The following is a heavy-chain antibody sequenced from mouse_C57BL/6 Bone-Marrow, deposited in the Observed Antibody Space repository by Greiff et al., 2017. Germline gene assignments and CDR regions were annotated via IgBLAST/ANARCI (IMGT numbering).Heavy chain of an antibody. D-gene: IGHD2-5*01. CDR2: IDPNSGGT. CDR1: GYTFTDYY. V-gene: IGHV1-19*01. CDR3: ARGAYSNYVFYAMDY. J-gene: IGHJ4*01. Sequence: EVQGVESGPVLVKPGASVKMSCKASGYTFTDYYMNWVKQSHGKSLEWIGRIDPNSGGTKYNEKFKSKATLTVDKPSSTAYMQLSSLTSEDSAVYYCARGAYSNYVFYAMDYWGQGTSVTVSS.